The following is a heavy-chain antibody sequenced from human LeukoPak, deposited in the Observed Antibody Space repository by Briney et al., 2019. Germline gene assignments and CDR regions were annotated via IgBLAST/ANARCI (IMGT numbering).Heavy chain of an antibody. CDR1: GFTVSSXY. CDR2: IYSGGST. CDR3: IRVQVGTTGFDY. D-gene: IGHD1-26*01. Sequence: GGSXRLSCAASGFTVSSXYMSWVXQXXGXGXEWVSVIYSGGSTYYADSVKGRFTISRDNSKNTLYLQMNSLRAEDTAVYYCIRVQVGTTGFDYWGQGTLVTVSS. V-gene: IGHV3-66*01. J-gene: IGHJ4*02.